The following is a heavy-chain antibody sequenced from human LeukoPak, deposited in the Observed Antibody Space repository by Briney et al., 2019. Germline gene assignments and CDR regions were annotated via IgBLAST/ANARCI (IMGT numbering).Heavy chain of an antibody. CDR2: ISSSSSYI. D-gene: IGHD4-17*01. J-gene: IGHJ3*02. V-gene: IGHV3-21*01. Sequence: PGGSLRLSCAASGFTFSSYSMNSVRQAPGKGLEWVSSISSSSSYIYYADSVKGRFTISRDNAKNSLYLQMNSLRAEDTAVYYCARVDYESDAFDIWGQGTMVTVSS. CDR1: GFTFSSYS. CDR3: ARVDYESDAFDI.